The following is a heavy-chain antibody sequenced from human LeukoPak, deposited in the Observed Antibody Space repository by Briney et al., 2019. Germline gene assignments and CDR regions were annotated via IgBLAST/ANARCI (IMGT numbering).Heavy chain of an antibody. J-gene: IGHJ3*02. D-gene: IGHD3-10*01. CDR2: ISSNGGST. Sequence: AGGSLRLSCVASGFTFSSYAMHWVRQAPGKGLEYVSAISSNGGSTYYANSVKGRFTISRDNSKNSLYLQMNSLRDEDTAVYYCARDLSGRYAFDIWGQGTMVTVSS. CDR1: GFTFSSYA. CDR3: ARDLSGRYAFDI. V-gene: IGHV3-64*01.